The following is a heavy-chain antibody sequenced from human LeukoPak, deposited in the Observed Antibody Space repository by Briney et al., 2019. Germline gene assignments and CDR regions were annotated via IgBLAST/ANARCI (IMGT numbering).Heavy chain of an antibody. CDR2: IYYSGST. CDR1: GGSISSYY. CDR3: ARDLDYSWYPHGGAFDI. V-gene: IGHV4-59*01. D-gene: IGHD5-12*01. Sequence: SEALSLTCTVSGGSISSYYWSWIRQPPGKGLEWIGYIYYSGSTNYNPSLKSRVTISVDTSKNQFSLKLSSVTAADTAVYYCARDLDYSWYPHGGAFDIWGQGTMVTVSS. J-gene: IGHJ3*02.